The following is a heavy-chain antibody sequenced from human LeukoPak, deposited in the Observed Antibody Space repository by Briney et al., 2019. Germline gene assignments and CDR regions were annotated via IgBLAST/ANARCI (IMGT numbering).Heavy chain of an antibody. V-gene: IGHV3-30*02. D-gene: IGHD3-10*01. Sequence: GGSLRLSCAASGFTFSSYGMHWVRQAPGKGLEWVAFIRYDGVHKYYADSVKGRFTISRDNSKNTLYLQMNSLRAEDTAVYYCAKDRNRVLLWFGDRLPSGMDVWGQGTTVTVSS. J-gene: IGHJ6*02. CDR3: AKDRNRVLLWFGDRLPSGMDV. CDR2: IRYDGVHK. CDR1: GFTFSSYG.